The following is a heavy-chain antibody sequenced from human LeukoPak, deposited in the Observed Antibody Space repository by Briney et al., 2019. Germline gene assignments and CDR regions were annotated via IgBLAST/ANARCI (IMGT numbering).Heavy chain of an antibody. CDR1: GFTFSSYW. CDR3: ARVSGYYDILTGYYIYGAFDI. D-gene: IGHD3-9*01. V-gene: IGHV3-7*01. J-gene: IGHJ3*02. CDR2: IKQDGSEK. Sequence: GGSLRLSCAASGFTFSSYWMSWVRQAPGKGLEWVANIKQDGSEKYYVDSVKGRFTISRDNAKNSLYLQMNSLRAEDTAVYYCARVSGYYDILTGYYIYGAFDIWGQGTMVTVSS.